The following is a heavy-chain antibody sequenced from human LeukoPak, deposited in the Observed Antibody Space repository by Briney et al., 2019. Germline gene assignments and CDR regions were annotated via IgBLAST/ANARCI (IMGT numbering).Heavy chain of an antibody. V-gene: IGHV3-23*01. CDR3: AKSSAQYYDFWSGYMDL. D-gene: IGHD3-3*01. J-gene: IGHJ6*03. Sequence: GGSLRLSCAASGFIFSDCAMSWVRQAPGKGLEWVSSITGSGGSTYYADSVKGRFTISRDNSENTLYLQMDSLRVGDTAVYYCAKSSAQYYDFWSGYMDLWGNGTTVTVS. CDR1: GFIFSDCA. CDR2: ITGSGGST.